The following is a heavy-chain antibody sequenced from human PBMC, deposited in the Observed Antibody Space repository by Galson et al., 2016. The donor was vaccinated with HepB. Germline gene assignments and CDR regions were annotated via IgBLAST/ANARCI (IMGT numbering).Heavy chain of an antibody. CDR1: GGSISSGDYS. Sequence: TLSLTCAVSGGSISSGDYSWSWIRQPPGKGLEWIGYIYHSGSTYYNPSLKTRVTMSVDTSKNQFSLRLDSVTAADTAMYYCGRHFDGGGYTLGYWVFWGHGTQVTVSS. CDR3: GRHFDGGGYTLGYWVF. J-gene: IGHJ4*01. V-gene: IGHV4-30-2*03. CDR2: IYHSGST. D-gene: IGHD5-12*01.